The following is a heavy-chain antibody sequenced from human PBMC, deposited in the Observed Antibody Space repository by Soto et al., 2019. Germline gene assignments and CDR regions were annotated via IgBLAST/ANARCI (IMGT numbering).Heavy chain of an antibody. J-gene: IGHJ5*02. V-gene: IGHV3-21*01. CDR2: ISSSSSYI. D-gene: IGHD5-18*01. CDR1: GFTFSSYS. Sequence: PGGSLRLSCAASGFTFSSYSMNWVRQAPGKGLEWVSSISSSSSYIYYADSVKGRFTISGDNAKNSLYLQMNSLRAEDTAVYYCARDAGDTAMVLAWGQGTLVTVSS. CDR3: ARDAGDTAMVLA.